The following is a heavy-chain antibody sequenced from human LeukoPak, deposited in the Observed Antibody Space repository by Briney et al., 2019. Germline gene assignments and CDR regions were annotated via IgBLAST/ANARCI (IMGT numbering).Heavy chain of an antibody. CDR3: ARGGLGSGGAATDY. Sequence: ASVKVSCKASGYTFTSYDINWVRQATGQGLEWMGWMNPNSGNTGYAQKFQGRVTMTRNTSISTAYMELSRLRSDDTAVYYCARGGLGSGGAATDYWGQGTLVTVSS. D-gene: IGHD2-15*01. CDR2: MNPNSGNT. J-gene: IGHJ4*02. CDR1: GYTFTSYD. V-gene: IGHV1-8*01.